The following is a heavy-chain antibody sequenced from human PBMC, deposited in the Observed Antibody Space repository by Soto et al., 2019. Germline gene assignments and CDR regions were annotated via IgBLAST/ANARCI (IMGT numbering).Heavy chain of an antibody. CDR3: VRSSIEPRIFMSPFDY. CDR1: GGTFSGYY. CDR2: INHSGST. J-gene: IGHJ4*02. D-gene: IGHD6-6*01. V-gene: IGHV4-34*08. Sequence: ASETLCLTCAVEGGTFSGYYWTWIRQPPGTGLEWIGEINHSGSTNYNPSLKSRVTISLDTSKNQFSLRLNSVTAADTAVYFCVRSSIEPRIFMSPFDYWGLGTLVTVSS.